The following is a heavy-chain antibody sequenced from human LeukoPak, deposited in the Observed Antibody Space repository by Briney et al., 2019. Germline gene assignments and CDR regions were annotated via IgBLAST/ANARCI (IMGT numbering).Heavy chain of an antibody. CDR1: GFTFYNYA. J-gene: IGHJ4*02. CDR3: AKRGVQQWLVDWYFDY. V-gene: IGHV3-23*01. D-gene: IGHD6-19*01. CDR2: ISGSGGST. Sequence: PGGSLRLSCAASGFTFYNYAMSWVRQAPGKGLEWVSGISGSGGSTFYAESVKGRFNISRDNSKLYLQMNSLRAEDTAVYYCAKRGVQQWLVDWYFDYWGQGTLVTVSS.